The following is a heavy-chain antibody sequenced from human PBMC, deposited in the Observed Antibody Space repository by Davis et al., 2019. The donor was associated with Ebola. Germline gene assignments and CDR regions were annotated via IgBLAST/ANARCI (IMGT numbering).Heavy chain of an antibody. CDR2: ISSSGSTI. Sequence: GESLKISCAASGFTFSDYYMSWIRQAPGKGLEWVSYISSSGSTIYYADSVKGRFTISRDNAKNSLYLQMNSLRAEDTAVYYCARGQGSYDFWSGYSHSYYMDVWGKGTTVTVSS. V-gene: IGHV3-11*04. D-gene: IGHD3-3*01. J-gene: IGHJ6*03. CDR1: GFTFSDYY. CDR3: ARGQGSYDFWSGYSHSYYMDV.